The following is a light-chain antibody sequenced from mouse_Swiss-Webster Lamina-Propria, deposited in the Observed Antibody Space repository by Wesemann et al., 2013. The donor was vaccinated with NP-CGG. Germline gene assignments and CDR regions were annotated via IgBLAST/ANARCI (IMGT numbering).Light chain of an antibody. J-gene: IGKJ5*01. CDR1: QSLENSNGNTY. Sequence: DAVMTQTPLSLPVSLGDQASISCRSSQSLENSNGNTYLNWYLQKPGQSPQLLIYRVSNRFSGVLDRFSGSGSGTDFTLKISRVEAEDLGVYFCLQVTHVPPTFGAGTKAGAET. CDR3: LQVTHVPPT. CDR2: RVS. V-gene: IGKV1-122*01.